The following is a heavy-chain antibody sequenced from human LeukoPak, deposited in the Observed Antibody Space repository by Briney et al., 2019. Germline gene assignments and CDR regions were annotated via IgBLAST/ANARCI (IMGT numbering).Heavy chain of an antibody. D-gene: IGHD5-18*01. Sequence: SETLSLTCGVYGGSFSAYYWSWIRQPPGKGLEWIGESNHSGSTTYNPSLKSRVTISVDTSKNQFSLKLSSVTAADTAAYYCARGSDPDTAMVEPNDYWGQGTLVTVSS. CDR1: GGSFSAYY. V-gene: IGHV4-34*01. CDR2: SNHSGST. CDR3: ARGSDPDTAMVEPNDY. J-gene: IGHJ4*02.